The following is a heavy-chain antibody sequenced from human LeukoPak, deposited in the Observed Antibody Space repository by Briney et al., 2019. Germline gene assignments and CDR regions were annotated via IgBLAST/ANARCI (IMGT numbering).Heavy chain of an antibody. D-gene: IGHD3-10*01. CDR3: ARAGSGDYYYYGMDV. CDR2: IIPIFGIA. CDR1: RGTFSSYA. Sequence: SVKVSCKASRGTFSSYAISWVRQAHGQGLEWMGRIIPIFGIANYAQKFQGRVTITADKSTSTAYMELSSLRSEDTAVYYCARAGSGDYYYYGMDVWGQGSTVTVSS. J-gene: IGHJ6*02. V-gene: IGHV1-69*04.